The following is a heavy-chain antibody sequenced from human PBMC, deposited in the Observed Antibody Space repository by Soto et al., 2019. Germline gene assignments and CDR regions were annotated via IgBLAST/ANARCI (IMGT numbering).Heavy chain of an antibody. CDR3: ARVMHFTDPVGGMDV. D-gene: IGHD3-16*01. CDR2: IKQDGSEK. V-gene: IGHV3-7*03. CDR1: GFTFSSYW. Sequence: GGSLRLSCAASGFTFSSYWMSWVRQAPGKGLEWVANIKQDGSEKYYVDSVKGRFTISRDNAKNSLYLQMNSLRAEDTAVYYCARVMHFTDPVGGMDVWGQGTPVTVSS. J-gene: IGHJ6*02.